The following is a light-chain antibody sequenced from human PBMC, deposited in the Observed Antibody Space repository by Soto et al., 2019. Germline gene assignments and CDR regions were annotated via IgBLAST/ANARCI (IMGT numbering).Light chain of an antibody. V-gene: IGKV1-5*03. CDR2: KAS. Sequence: DIQMTQSPSTLSASVGDRVTITCRASQSISSWLAWYQQKPGKAPKLLIYKASSLESGVPSRFSGSGSGTEFTLTISSLPPDDFATYYCQQYNSYRWTFGQGTKVEIK. CDR3: QQYNSYRWT. CDR1: QSISSW. J-gene: IGKJ1*01.